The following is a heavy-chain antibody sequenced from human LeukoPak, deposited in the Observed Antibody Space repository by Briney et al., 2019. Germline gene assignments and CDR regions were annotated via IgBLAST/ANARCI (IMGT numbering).Heavy chain of an antibody. CDR1: GFTFSDYW. CDR3: ARDRYNSGCYDLEY. CDR2: VNSDGSST. V-gene: IGHV3-74*01. D-gene: IGHD6-19*01. Sequence: GGSLRLSCAASGFTFSDYWMHWVRQVPGKGLVWVSRVNSDGSSTSYADSVKGRFTISRDNAKNSLYLQMNSLRPEDTALYYCARDRYNSGCYDLEYWGQGTLVTVSS. J-gene: IGHJ4*02.